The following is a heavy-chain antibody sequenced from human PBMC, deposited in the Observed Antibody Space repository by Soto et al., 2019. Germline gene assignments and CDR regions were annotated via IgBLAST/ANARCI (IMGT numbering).Heavy chain of an antibody. Sequence: QVQLVQSGAEVKKPGSSVKVSCKASGGTFSSYAISWVRQAPGQGLEWMGGIIPIFGTANYAQKFQGRVTITADESTSTAYLELSSLRSEDTAVYYCARDPYYYGSGNNWFDPWGQGTLVTVSS. D-gene: IGHD3-10*01. J-gene: IGHJ5*02. CDR2: IIPIFGTA. CDR3: ARDPYYYGSGNNWFDP. V-gene: IGHV1-69*12. CDR1: GGTFSSYA.